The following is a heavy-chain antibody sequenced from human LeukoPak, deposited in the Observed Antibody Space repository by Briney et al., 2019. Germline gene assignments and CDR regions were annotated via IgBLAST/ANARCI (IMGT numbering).Heavy chain of an antibody. J-gene: IGHJ6*02. CDR1: GFTVSSNY. V-gene: IGHV3-66*01. D-gene: IGHD3-22*01. Sequence: GGSLRLSCAASGFTVSSNYMSWVRQAPGKGLEWVSVIYSGGSTYYADSVKGRFTISRGNSKNTLYLQMNSLRAEDTAVYYCARALDYYDGSGYRYYYYGMDVWGQGTTVTVSS. CDR3: ARALDYYDGSGYRYYYYGMDV. CDR2: IYSGGST.